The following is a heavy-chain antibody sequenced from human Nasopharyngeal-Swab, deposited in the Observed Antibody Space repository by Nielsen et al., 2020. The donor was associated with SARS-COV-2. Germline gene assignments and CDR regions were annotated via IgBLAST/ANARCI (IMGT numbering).Heavy chain of an antibody. Sequence: GESLKISCAASGFTFSSYAMSWVRQAPGKGLEWVSSISSSSSYIYYADSVKDRFTISRDNAKNSLYLQMNSLRAEDTAVYYCARDKLGGGLGYYYGMDVWGQGTTVTVSS. CDR1: GFTFSSYA. CDR2: ISSSSSYI. V-gene: IGHV3-21*01. J-gene: IGHJ6*02. D-gene: IGHD1-26*01. CDR3: ARDKLGGGLGYYYGMDV.